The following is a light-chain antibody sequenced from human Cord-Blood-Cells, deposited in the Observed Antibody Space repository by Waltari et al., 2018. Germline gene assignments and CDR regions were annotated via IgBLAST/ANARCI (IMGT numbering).Light chain of an antibody. CDR3: CSYAGSSTLV. Sequence: QSALTQPASVSGSPGQSITISCTGTSSDVGSYNLVSWYQQHQGKAPKLMIYEFSTRPSGVSNRFSGSKSGNTASLTISGLQAEDEADYYCCSYAGSSTLVFGGGTKLTVL. CDR2: EFS. J-gene: IGLJ3*02. CDR1: SSDVGSYNL. V-gene: IGLV2-23*02.